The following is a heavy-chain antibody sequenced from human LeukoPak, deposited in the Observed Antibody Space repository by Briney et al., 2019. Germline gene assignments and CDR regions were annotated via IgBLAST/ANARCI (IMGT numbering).Heavy chain of an antibody. CDR3: VRDLYSYGWTDY. J-gene: IGHJ4*02. V-gene: IGHV3-74*01. CDR2: INSDGSRI. CDR1: GFTFRSYW. D-gene: IGHD3-16*01. Sequence: GGSLRLSCAASGFTFRSYWIHWVRQGPGKGLVWVSRINSDGSRINYADSVKGRFTISRDDAKNTVYLQMNSLRAEDTAVYYCVRDLYSYGWTDYWGQGTLVTVSS.